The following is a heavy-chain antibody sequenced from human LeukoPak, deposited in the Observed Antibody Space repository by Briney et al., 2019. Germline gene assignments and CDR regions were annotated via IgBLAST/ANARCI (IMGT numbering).Heavy chain of an antibody. D-gene: IGHD2/OR15-2a*01. CDR3: ARILYSNNIDY. CDR2: IYYSGRT. CDR1: GFTVSSNY. J-gene: IGHJ4*02. Sequence: GSLRLSCAASGFTVSSNYMSWVRQPPGKGLEWIGSIYYSGRTYYNPSLKSRVTISVDTSKNQFSLKLNSVTAADTAVYYCARILYSNNIDYWGQGTLVTVSS. V-gene: IGHV4-39*07.